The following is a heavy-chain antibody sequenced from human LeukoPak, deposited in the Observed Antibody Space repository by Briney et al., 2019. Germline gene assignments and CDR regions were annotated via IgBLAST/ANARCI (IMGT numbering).Heavy chain of an antibody. V-gene: IGHV4-34*01. CDR1: GGSFSGYY. D-gene: IGHD6-13*01. J-gene: IGHJ4*02. Sequence: SETLSLTCAVYGGSFSGYYWSWIRQPPGKGLEWIGEINHSGSTNYNPSLKSRVTISVDTSKNQFSLKLSSVTAADTAVYYCARIYSSSWSYFDYWGQGTLVTVSS. CDR3: ARIYSSSWSYFDY. CDR2: INHSGST.